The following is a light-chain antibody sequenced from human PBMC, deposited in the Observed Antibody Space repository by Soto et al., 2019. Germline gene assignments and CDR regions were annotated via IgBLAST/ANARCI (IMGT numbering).Light chain of an antibody. CDR1: QSVSSY. V-gene: IGKV3-15*01. Sequence: EIVLTQSPATLSLSPGERATLSCRASQSVSSYLGWYQQKPGQAPRLLIYGASTRATGVTARFRGGGSGTEFTLTISSLQSEDSAVYYCQQYHKWPPITFGQGTRLEIK. J-gene: IGKJ5*01. CDR2: GAS. CDR3: QQYHKWPPIT.